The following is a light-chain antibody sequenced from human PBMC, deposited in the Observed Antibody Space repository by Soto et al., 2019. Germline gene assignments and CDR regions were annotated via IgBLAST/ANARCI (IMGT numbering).Light chain of an antibody. CDR1: SSDVGGYNY. CDR2: EVS. CDR3: SSYYYNSYTPSNTRV. V-gene: IGLV2-14*01. J-gene: IGLJ3*02. Sequence: QSALTQPASVSGSPGQSITISCTGTSSDVGGYNYVSWYQQHPGKAPKLMIYEVSNRPSGVSNRFSGSKSGNTASLTISGLQAEDEADYYCSSYYYNSYTPSNTRVFGGGTKLTVL.